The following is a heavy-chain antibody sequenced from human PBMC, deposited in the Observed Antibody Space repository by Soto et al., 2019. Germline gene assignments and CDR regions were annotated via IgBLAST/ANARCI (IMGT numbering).Heavy chain of an antibody. V-gene: IGHV4-34*01. Sequence: SETLSLTCAVYGGSFSGYYWSWIRQPPGKGLEWIGEINHSGSTNYNPSLKSRVTISLDTSKNQFSLRLSSVTAADTAVYYCARGKREQLVLRVWFDPSGQATLVTVSS. D-gene: IGHD6-13*01. CDR1: GGSFSGYY. CDR2: INHSGST. CDR3: ARGKREQLVLRVWFDP. J-gene: IGHJ5*02.